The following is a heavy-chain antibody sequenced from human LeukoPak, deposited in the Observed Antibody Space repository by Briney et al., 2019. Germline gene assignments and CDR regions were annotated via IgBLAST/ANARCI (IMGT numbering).Heavy chain of an antibody. Sequence: SESLSLTCSVSGGSISGALYSRVWIRQTPGKVLEWIGTIYDSGTTYYNPSLQSRVSISVDTSNNQFSLNLNFVTAADTAVYYCARGLTAMAAGGYYYYMDVWGKGTTVTVSS. D-gene: IGHD5-18*01. J-gene: IGHJ6*03. V-gene: IGHV4-39*02. CDR2: IYDSGTT. CDR1: GGSISGALYS. CDR3: ARGLTAMAAGGYYYYMDV.